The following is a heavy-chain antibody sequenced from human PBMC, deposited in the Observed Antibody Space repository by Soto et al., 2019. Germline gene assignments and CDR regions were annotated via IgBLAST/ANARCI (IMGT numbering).Heavy chain of an antibody. V-gene: IGHV6-1*01. CDR1: VDSVSSNSAA. Sequence: SQTLSLSCAIPVDSVSSNSAASNWIRQSPSRGLEWPGRTYYRSKWYNDYVVSVKSRITINPDTSENQFSLQLNYVTPENTAVYYCARCGCLYSSGWWVDAFDIWGQGTMVTVSS. J-gene: IGHJ3*02. CDR3: ARCGCLYSSGWWVDAFDI. D-gene: IGHD6-19*01. CDR2: TYYRSKWYN.